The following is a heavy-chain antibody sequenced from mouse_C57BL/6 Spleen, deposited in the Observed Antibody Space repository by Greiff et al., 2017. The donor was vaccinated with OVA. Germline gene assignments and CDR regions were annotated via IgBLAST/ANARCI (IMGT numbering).Heavy chain of an antibody. CDR2: ISNGGGST. CDR3: ARRMGEGYFDY. D-gene: IGHD2-3*01. J-gene: IGHJ2*01. V-gene: IGHV5-12*01. Sequence: EVKLEESGGGLVQPGGSLKLSCAASGFTFSDYYMYWVRQTPEKRLEWVAYISNGGGSTYYPDTVKGRFTISRDNAKNTLYLQMSRLKSEDTAMYYCARRMGEGYFDYWGQGTTLTVSS. CDR1: GFTFSDYY.